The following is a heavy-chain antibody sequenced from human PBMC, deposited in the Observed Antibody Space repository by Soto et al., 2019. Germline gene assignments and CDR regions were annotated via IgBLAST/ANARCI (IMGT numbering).Heavy chain of an antibody. Sequence: GASVKVSCKASGYTFTSYGISWVRQAPGQGLEWMGGIIPIFGTANYAQKFQGRVTITADKSTSTAYMELSSLRSEDTAVYYCAREKGQGNWNYVRWFDPWGQGTLVTAPQ. CDR1: GYTFTSYG. CDR3: AREKGQGNWNYVRWFDP. J-gene: IGHJ5*02. CDR2: IIPIFGTA. D-gene: IGHD1-7*01. V-gene: IGHV1-69*06.